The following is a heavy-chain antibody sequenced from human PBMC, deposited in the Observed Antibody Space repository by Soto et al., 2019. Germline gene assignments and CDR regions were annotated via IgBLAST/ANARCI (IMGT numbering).Heavy chain of an antibody. CDR2: IYYSGST. J-gene: IGHJ6*03. D-gene: IGHD3-3*01. V-gene: IGHV4-31*03. CDR1: RGSISSAGYY. CDR3: ARVLLTYYDFWSGYCPPCGYYYYMDV. Sequence: SEPLSLTCTISRGSISSAGYYWSWIRQHPAKGQEWIGYIYYSGSTYYNPSLKSRVTISVDTSKNQFSLKLSSVTAANTAVYYCARVLLTYYDFWSGYCPPCGYYYYMDVWGKGTTVT.